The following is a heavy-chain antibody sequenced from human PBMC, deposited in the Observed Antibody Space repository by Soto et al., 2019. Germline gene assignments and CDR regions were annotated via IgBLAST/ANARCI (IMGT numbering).Heavy chain of an antibody. V-gene: IGHV3-30*03. CDR2: ISYDGSNK. D-gene: IGHD3-16*01. CDR1: GFTFSSYG. J-gene: IGHJ4*02. Sequence: VQLVESGGGVVQPGRSLRLSCAASGFTFSSYGMHWVRQAPGKGLEWVAVISYDGSNKYYADSVKGRFTISRENSKNTLYLQMNSLRAEDTAVYYCATGYDYVWGSYHDYWGQGTLVTVSS. CDR3: ATGYDYVWGSYHDY.